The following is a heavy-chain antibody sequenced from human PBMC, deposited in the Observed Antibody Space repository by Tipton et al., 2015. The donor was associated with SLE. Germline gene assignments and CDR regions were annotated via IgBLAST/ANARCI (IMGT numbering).Heavy chain of an antibody. CDR3: ARGGSKQWLVDDC. V-gene: IGHV4-59*01. J-gene: IGHJ4*02. CDR1: GGSISSYY. CDR2: IYYSGST. Sequence: TLSLTCTVSGGSISSYYWSWIRQPPGKGLEWIGYIYYSGSTNYNPSLKSRVTISVDTSKNQFSLKLSSVTAADTAVYYCARGGSKQWLVDDCWGQGTLVTVSS. D-gene: IGHD6-19*01.